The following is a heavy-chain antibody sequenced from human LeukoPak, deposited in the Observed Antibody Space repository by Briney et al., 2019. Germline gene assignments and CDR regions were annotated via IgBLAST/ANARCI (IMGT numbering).Heavy chain of an antibody. Sequence: PGGSLRLSCEASGFTFNRYAMNWVRQAPGKGLEWVSGISRSGDNTSYADSVKGPFTISRDNSKNTLYLQMNTLRAEDTAVYYCAKMVISSSWSPSHCYGMDVWGKGTTVTVSP. CDR3: AKMVISSSWSPSHCYGMDV. V-gene: IGHV3-23*01. CDR1: GFTFNRYA. CDR2: ISRSGDNT. J-gene: IGHJ6*04. D-gene: IGHD6-13*01.